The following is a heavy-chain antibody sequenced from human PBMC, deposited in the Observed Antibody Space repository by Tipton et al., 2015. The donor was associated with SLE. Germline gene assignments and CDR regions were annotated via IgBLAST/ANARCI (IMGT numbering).Heavy chain of an antibody. D-gene: IGHD1-1*01. CDR1: GGSMSTYY. CDR2: IYHSGST. V-gene: IGHV4-59*03. CDR3: AMGDPQGLEPFDY. J-gene: IGHJ4*02. Sequence: TLSLTCTVSGGSMSTYYWSWIRQPPGKGLEWIGYIYHSGSTNYNTSLRSRVTISVDTSKNQLSLQLSSVTTADTAVYYCAMGDPQGLEPFDYWGQGTLVTVSS.